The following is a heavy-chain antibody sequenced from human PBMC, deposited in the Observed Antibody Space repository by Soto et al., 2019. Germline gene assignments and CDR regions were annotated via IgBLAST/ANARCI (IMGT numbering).Heavy chain of an antibody. CDR3: ARTTAVPNTLRSRYFFDY. J-gene: IGHJ4*02. D-gene: IGHD4-17*01. CDR1: GGGVSSGSYY. CDR2: IYYSGST. V-gene: IGHV4-61*01. Sequence: SETRSLTGTVSGGGVSSGSYYGSWIRQPPGRGLQCIGYIYYSGSTNYNPSLKRRITISVDTSKNQFSLKMSSLTAADTALYYCARTTAVPNTLRSRYFFDYWGQGTLVTVSS.